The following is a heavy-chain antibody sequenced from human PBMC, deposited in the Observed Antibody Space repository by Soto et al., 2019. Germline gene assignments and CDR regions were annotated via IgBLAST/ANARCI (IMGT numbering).Heavy chain of an antibody. CDR3: ARDRGSAGYYGMDV. CDR1: GGSISSGDYY. CDR2: IYYSGST. J-gene: IGHJ6*02. D-gene: IGHD2-15*01. Sequence: PSETLSLTCTVSGGSISSGDYYWSWIRQHPGKGLEWIGYIYYSGSTYYNSSLKSRVTISVDTSENQFSLNLSSVTAADTAVYYCARDRGSAGYYGMDVWGQGTTVTVSS. V-gene: IGHV4-31*03.